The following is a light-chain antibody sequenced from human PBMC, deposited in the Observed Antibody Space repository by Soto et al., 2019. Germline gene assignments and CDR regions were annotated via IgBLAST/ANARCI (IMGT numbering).Light chain of an antibody. V-gene: IGKV3-20*01. J-gene: IGKJ5*01. Sequence: DIVLTQSPGTLSLSPGKRSTLSGMASQSISSSYLAWYQQRPGQAPRLLIYGASSRATGIPDRFRASASGTDFTLTISRLEPEDFAVYFCQQYGGSPAITVGQGTRLEIK. CDR1: QSISSSY. CDR3: QQYGGSPAIT. CDR2: GAS.